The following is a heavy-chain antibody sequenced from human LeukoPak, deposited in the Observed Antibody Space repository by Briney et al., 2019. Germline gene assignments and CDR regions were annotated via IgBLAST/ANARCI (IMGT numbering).Heavy chain of an antibody. J-gene: IGHJ3*01. CDR2: IWTDKEDK. Sequence: PGGSLRLSCAASGFTFRNFAVHWVRQAPGKGLEWVADIWTDKEDKYYADSVKGRFTISRDNSKNTLYLQMNSLRADDTAVYFCARGPYYHPSDAFDLWGQGTMVTVS. CDR3: ARGPYYHPSDAFDL. CDR1: GFTFRNFA. V-gene: IGHV3-33*01. D-gene: IGHD3-22*01.